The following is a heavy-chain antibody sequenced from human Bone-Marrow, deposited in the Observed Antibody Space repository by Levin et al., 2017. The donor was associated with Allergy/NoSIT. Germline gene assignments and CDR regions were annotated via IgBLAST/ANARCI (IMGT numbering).Heavy chain of an antibody. CDR3: ARNGVGTAAGTP. Sequence: GESLKISCAASGFSVSRNYMSWVRQAPGKGLEWVSLIYSGGDTQYADSVKGRFTISRDNSRNTLYLQMNSLRGDDTAVYYCARNGVGTAAGTPWGQGTL. CDR1: GFSVSRNY. J-gene: IGHJ4*02. V-gene: IGHV3-66*01. D-gene: IGHD6-13*01. CDR2: IYSGGDT.